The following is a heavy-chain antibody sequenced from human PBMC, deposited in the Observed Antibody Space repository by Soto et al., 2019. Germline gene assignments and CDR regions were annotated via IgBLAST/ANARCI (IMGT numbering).Heavy chain of an antibody. V-gene: IGHV1-2*02. Sequence: ASVKVSCKASGYTFTGYYMHWVRQAPGQGLEWMGWIKPSSGGTNYAQKFQGRVTMTRDTSINTAYMELTTLTSDDTAFYFCARGVGPGVDYWGRGTLLTASS. CDR1: GYTFTGYY. CDR3: ARGVGPGVDY. CDR2: IKPSSGGT. J-gene: IGHJ4*02.